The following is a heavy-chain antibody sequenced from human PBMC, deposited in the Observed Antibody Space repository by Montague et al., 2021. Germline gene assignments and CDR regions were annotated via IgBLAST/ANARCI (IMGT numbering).Heavy chain of an antibody. D-gene: IGHD2-2*01. CDR3: AKGAGIVVVPARHFDY. CDR1: GFTFDDYA. V-gene: IGHV3-9*01. J-gene: IGHJ4*02. Sequence: SLRLSCAASGFTFDDYAMHWARQTPGKGLEWVSGISRNSGSIGYADSVKGRLTISRDNAKNSLYLQMNSLRAEDTALYYCAKGAGIVVVPARHFDYWGQGTLVTVSS. CDR2: ISRNSGSI.